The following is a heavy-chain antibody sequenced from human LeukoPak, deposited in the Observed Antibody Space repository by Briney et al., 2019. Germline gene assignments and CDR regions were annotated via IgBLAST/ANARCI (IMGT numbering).Heavy chain of an antibody. D-gene: IGHD6-13*01. CDR3: ARLSGYSSSWLGDY. CDR1: GGTFSSYG. Sequence: GASVKVSCKASGGTFSSYGISWVRQAPGQGLEWMGWISAYNGNTNYAQKLQGRVTMTTDTSMSTAYMELRSLRSDDTAVYYCARLSGYSSSWLGDYWGQGTLVTVSS. V-gene: IGHV1-18*01. CDR2: ISAYNGNT. J-gene: IGHJ4*02.